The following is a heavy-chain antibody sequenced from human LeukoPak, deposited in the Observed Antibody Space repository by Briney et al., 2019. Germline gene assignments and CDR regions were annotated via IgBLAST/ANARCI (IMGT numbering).Heavy chain of an antibody. CDR3: ARESRIQLWSRATPAGGY. J-gene: IGHJ4*02. D-gene: IGHD5-18*01. CDR2: INPSGGST. CDR1: GYTFTSYY. Sequence: GASVKVSCKASGYTFTSYYMHWVRQAPGQGLEWMGIINPSGGSTSYAQKFQGRVTMTSDTSTSTVYMELSSLRSEDTAVYYCARESRIQLWSRATPAGGYWGQGTLVTVSS. V-gene: IGHV1-46*01.